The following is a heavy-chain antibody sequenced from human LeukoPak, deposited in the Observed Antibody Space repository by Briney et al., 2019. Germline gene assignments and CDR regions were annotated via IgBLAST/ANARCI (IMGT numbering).Heavy chain of an antibody. CDR2: ISSSSSTI. Sequence: GGSLRLSCAASGFTFSSYSMNWVRQAPGKGLEWVSYISSSSSTIYYADSVKGRFTISRDNAKNSLYLQMNSLRAEDTAVYYCASDYGSSGYYPSDYWGQGTLVTVSS. D-gene: IGHD3-22*01. V-gene: IGHV3-48*04. J-gene: IGHJ4*02. CDR3: ASDYGSSGYYPSDY. CDR1: GFTFSSYS.